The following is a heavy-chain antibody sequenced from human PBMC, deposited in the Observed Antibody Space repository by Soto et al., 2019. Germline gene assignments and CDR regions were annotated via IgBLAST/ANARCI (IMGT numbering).Heavy chain of an antibody. D-gene: IGHD1-26*01. CDR2: ITYDGGNQ. J-gene: IGHJ4*02. Sequence: QVQLVESGGGVVQPERSLRLSCAASGFIFRSYTMHLVRQAPGKGLEWVGVITYDGGNQYYAYSVKGRFTIARDHSRNTMYLQLNSLRPDDTALYYCARAPSGSYPEFDYWGQGTLVTVSS. V-gene: IGHV3-30-3*01. CDR3: ARAPSGSYPEFDY. CDR1: GFIFRSYT.